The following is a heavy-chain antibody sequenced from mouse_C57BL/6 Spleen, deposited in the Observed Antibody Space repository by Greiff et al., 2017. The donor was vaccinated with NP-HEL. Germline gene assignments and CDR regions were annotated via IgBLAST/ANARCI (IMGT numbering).Heavy chain of an antibody. CDR3: ASPTWFAY. CDR2: IYPGDGDT. J-gene: IGHJ3*01. Sequence: VKLMESGPELVKPGASVKISCKASGYAFSSSWMNWVKQRPGKGLEWIGRIYPGDGDTNYNGKFKGKATLTADKSSSTAYMQLSSLTSEDSAVYFCASPTWFAYWGQGTLVTVSA. CDR1: GYAFSSSW. V-gene: IGHV1-82*01.